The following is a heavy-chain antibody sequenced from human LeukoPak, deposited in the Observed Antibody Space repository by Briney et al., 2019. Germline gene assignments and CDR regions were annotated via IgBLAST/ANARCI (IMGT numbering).Heavy chain of an antibody. CDR3: ARAPETVTIDY. J-gene: IGHJ4*02. V-gene: IGHV4-34*01. D-gene: IGHD4-11*01. CDR2: INHSGST. CDR1: GESFSGHY. Sequence: SETLSLTCAVYGESFSGHYWTWIRQPPGKGLEWIGEINHSGSTNHSPSLKSRVIISVDTSKNQFSLKLSSVTAADTAVYYCARAPETVTIDYWSQGTLVTVSS.